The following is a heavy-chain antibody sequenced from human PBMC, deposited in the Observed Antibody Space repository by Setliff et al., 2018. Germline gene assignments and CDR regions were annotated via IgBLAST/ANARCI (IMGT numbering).Heavy chain of an antibody. CDR2: IGVYSGNT. D-gene: IGHD2-8*02. CDR1: GYTFRQSI. Sequence: GASVKVSCKASGYTFRQSIVSWVRQAPGQGLEWLGWIGVYSGNTYSAQRFQGRVSLTTDMSTSTAYMELRSLRSDDTAIYYCAISTLSICTGGNCPNAFDVWGQGTVVTVS. J-gene: IGHJ3*01. CDR3: AISTLSICTGGNCPNAFDV. V-gene: IGHV1-18*01.